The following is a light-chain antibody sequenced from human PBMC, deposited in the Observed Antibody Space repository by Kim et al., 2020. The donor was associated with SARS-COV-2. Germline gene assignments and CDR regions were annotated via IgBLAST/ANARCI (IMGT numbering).Light chain of an antibody. CDR3: QQYDNLPLT. Sequence: APIGDRVTMTCQASQDISNYLNWYQQKPGKAPNLLIYDASILQTGVQSRFSGTKYGTDFTFTISSLQPEDIATYYCQQYDNLPLTFGGGTKVDIK. J-gene: IGKJ4*01. V-gene: IGKV1-33*01. CDR1: QDISNY. CDR2: DAS.